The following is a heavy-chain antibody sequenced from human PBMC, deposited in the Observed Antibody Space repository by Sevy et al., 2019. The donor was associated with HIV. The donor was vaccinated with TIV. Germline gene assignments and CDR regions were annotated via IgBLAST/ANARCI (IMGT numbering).Heavy chain of an antibody. CDR2: TYYRSKWYN. CDR3: ARELAPRRRMIQLWPGDAFDI. J-gene: IGHJ3*02. V-gene: IGHV6-1*01. D-gene: IGHD5-18*01. CDR1: GDSVSSNSAA. Sequence: KQSQTLSLTCAISGDSVSSNSAAWNWIRQSPSRGLEWLGRTYYRSKWYNDYAVSVKSRITINPDTSKNQFSLQLNSVTPEDTAVYYCARELAPRRRMIQLWPGDAFDIRGQGTMVTVSS.